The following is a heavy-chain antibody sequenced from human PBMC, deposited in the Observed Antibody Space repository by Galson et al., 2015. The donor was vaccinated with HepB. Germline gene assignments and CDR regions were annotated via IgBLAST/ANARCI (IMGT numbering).Heavy chain of an antibody. D-gene: IGHD3-10*01. Sequence: SLRLSCAASGYIFNAKSMHWVRQAPGKGLEWVSYISGTSDTKYYADSVKGRFTISRDNAKNSLYLQMNSLRAEDTAVYYCARYALGHNYKDPFDSWGQGTLVTVSS. CDR1: GYIFNAKS. J-gene: IGHJ4*02. CDR2: ISGTSDTK. V-gene: IGHV3-48*01. CDR3: ARYALGHNYKDPFDS.